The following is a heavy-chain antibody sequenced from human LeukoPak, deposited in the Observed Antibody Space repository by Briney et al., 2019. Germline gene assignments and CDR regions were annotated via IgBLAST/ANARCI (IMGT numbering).Heavy chain of an antibody. CDR1: GFTFSSYE. V-gene: IGHV3-74*01. CDR3: ARVRWGGLYYFDY. CDR2: INSDGRST. J-gene: IGHJ4*02. D-gene: IGHD3-16*01. Sequence: GGSLRLSCGASGFTFSSYEMNWVRQAPGKGLVGVSRINSDGRSTNYADSVKGRFTISRDDAKNTLYLQMNSLRAEDTAVYYCARVRWGGLYYFDYWGQGTLVTVSS.